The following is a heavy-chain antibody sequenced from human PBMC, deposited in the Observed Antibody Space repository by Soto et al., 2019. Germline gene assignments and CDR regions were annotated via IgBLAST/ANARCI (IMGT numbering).Heavy chain of an antibody. J-gene: IGHJ6*02. CDR1: GYTFTSYD. V-gene: IGHV1-8*01. CDR2: MNPNSGNT. Sequence: QVQLVQSGADVKKPGASVKVSCKASGYTFTSYDINWVRQATGQGLEWMGWMNPNSGNTGYAQKCQGRVTMTRNTSISTAYMELSSLRSEDTAVYYCARDDCISTSCYYYYGMDVWGQGTTVTVSS. CDR3: ARDDCISTSCYYYYGMDV. D-gene: IGHD2-2*01.